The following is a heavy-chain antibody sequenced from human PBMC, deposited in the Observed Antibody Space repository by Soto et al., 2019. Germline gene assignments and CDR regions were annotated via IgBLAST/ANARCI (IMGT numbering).Heavy chain of an antibody. J-gene: IGHJ4*02. D-gene: IGHD6-19*01. CDR1: GYTFTIYE. V-gene: IGHV1-8*01. Sequence: ASVKVSCKASGYTFTIYEINWVLQATGQGLEWMGWMNPNSGNTGYAQKFQGRVTMTRNTSISTDYMEMSRLRSEDTDVYYCVRGQSGYSNGWSPNDYWGQGTLVTVSS. CDR3: VRGQSGYSNGWSPNDY. CDR2: MNPNSGNT.